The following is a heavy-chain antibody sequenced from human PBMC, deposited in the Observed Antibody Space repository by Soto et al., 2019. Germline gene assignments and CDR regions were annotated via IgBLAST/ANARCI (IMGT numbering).Heavy chain of an antibody. D-gene: IGHD6-13*01. V-gene: IGHV1-18*01. CDR2: ISAYNGNT. Sequence: QVQLVQSGAEVKKPGASVKVSCKASGYTFTSYGISWVRQAPGQGLEWMGWISAYNGNTNYAQKLQGRVTMTTDTSTSTAYMELRSLRSDDTAVYYCARDGGQRDSSSWSYYDYGMDVWGQGTTVTVSS. J-gene: IGHJ6*02. CDR3: ARDGGQRDSSSWSYYDYGMDV. CDR1: GYTFTSYG.